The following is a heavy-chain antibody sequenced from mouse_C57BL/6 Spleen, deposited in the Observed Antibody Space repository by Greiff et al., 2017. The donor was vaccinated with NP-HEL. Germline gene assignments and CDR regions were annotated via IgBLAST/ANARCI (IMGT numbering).Heavy chain of an antibody. CDR2: IYPGDGDT. CDR3: AEGDWYFDV. Sequence: VQLQQSGPELVKPGASVKISCKASGYAFSSSWMNWVKQRPGKGLEWIGRIYPGDGDTNYNGKFKGKATLTADKSSSTAYMQLSSLTSEDSAVYFCAEGDWYFDVWGTGTTVTVSS. J-gene: IGHJ1*03. CDR1: GYAFSSSW. V-gene: IGHV1-82*01.